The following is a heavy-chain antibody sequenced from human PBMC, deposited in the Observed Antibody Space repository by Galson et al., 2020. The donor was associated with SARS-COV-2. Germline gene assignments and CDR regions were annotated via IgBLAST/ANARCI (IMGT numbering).Heavy chain of an antibody. J-gene: IGHJ6*03. CDR3: ARGGRVLEWLRAYYLYYMDV. CDR1: GFTFSSYS. V-gene: IGHV3-21*01. CDR2: ISSSSSYI. D-gene: IGHD3-3*01. Sequence: GGSLRPSCAASGFTFSSYSMNWVRQAPGKGLEWVSSISSSSSYIHYADSVKGRFTISRDNAKNALSLQMNSLRAEDTAVYYCARGGRVLEWLRAYYLYYMDVGGKGTSVTVAS.